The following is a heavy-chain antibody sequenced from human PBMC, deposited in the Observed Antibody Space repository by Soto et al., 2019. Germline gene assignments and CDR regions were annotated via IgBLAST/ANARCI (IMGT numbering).Heavy chain of an antibody. D-gene: IGHD7-27*01. Sequence: QVQLVQSGAEVKKPGASVKVSCKAAAYTFTSYDITWVRQATGQDFAWMGWMNPNNGNTAYAQKFQGRVTMTRDTSKSTAFMELSSLTSEDTAVYYCARGPRNWGVDYWGQGTLVTVSS. CDR1: AYTFTSYD. J-gene: IGHJ4*02. V-gene: IGHV1-8*01. CDR2: MNPNNGNT. CDR3: ARGPRNWGVDY.